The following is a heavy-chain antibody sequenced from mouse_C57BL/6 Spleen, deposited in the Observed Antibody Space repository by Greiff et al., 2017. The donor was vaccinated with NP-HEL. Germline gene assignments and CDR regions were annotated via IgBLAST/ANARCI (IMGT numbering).Heavy chain of an antibody. V-gene: IGHV5-17*01. D-gene: IGHD1-1*01. J-gene: IGHJ3*01. CDR3: ARVPNYYGSTSFAY. CDR1: GFTFSDYG. CDR2: ISSGSSTI. Sequence: EVQRVESGGGLVKPGGSLKLSCAASGFTFSDYGMHWVRQAPEKGLEWVAYISSGSSTIYYADTVKGRFTISRDNAKNTQFLQMTSLRSEDTAMYYCARVPNYYGSTSFAYWGQGTLVTVSA.